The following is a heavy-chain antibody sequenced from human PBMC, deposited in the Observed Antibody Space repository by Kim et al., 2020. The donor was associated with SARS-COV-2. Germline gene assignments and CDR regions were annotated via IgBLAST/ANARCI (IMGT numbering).Heavy chain of an antibody. CDR2: IRSKAYGGTT. J-gene: IGHJ6*02. CDR3: TREPLDPQSYYYYGMDV. V-gene: IGHV3-49*04. D-gene: IGHD1-1*01. CDR1: GFTFGDYA. Sequence: GGSLRLSCAASGFTFGDYAMSWVRQAPGKGLEWVGFIRSKAYGGTTEYAASVKGRFTISRDDSKSIAYLQMNSLKTEDTAVYYCTREPLDPQSYYYYGMDVWGQGTTVTVSS.